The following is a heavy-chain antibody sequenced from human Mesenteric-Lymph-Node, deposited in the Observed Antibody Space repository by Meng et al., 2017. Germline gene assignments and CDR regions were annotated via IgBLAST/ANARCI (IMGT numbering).Heavy chain of an antibody. D-gene: IGHD1-26*01. Sequence: GESLKISCAASGFTFRSYAMSWVRQAPGKGLEWVSGISGSGGDTYYADSVKGRFTISRDNSKNTLYLQMNSLRAEDTAVYYCAKDFFSFGYSWSSGHDYWGQGTLVTVSS. V-gene: IGHV3-23*01. CDR1: GFTFRSYA. J-gene: IGHJ4*02. CDR2: ISGSGGDT. CDR3: AKDFFSFGYSWSSGHDY.